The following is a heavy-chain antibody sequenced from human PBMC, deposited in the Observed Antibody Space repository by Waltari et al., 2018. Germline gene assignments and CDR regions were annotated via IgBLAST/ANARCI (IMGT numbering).Heavy chain of an antibody. Sequence: QLQLQESGPRLVRPSATLSLICRVSGVSITSHSHYWAWFRQSPGQGLEWIGTVSYSGTTYISPSLKSRVSVSRDTSKNQVSLILGSVTAADMAVYYCATYIGASVGTAAFDVWGQGTMVTVSS. CDR1: GVSITSHSHY. J-gene: IGHJ3*01. V-gene: IGHV4-39*01. CDR2: VSYSGTT. CDR3: ATYIGASVGTAAFDV. D-gene: IGHD5-12*01.